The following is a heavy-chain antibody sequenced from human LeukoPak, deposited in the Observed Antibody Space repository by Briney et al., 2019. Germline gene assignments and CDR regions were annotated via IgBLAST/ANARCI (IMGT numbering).Heavy chain of an antibody. Sequence: GESLKISFKGSGYRFTSYWISWVRQMPGKGLEWMGRIDPSDSYTNYSPSFQGHVTISADKSISTAYLQWSSLKASDTALYYCAIGYDILTGSFDYWGQGTLVTVSS. CDR1: GYRFTSYW. D-gene: IGHD3-9*01. V-gene: IGHV5-10-1*01. J-gene: IGHJ4*02. CDR3: AIGYDILTGSFDY. CDR2: IDPSDSYT.